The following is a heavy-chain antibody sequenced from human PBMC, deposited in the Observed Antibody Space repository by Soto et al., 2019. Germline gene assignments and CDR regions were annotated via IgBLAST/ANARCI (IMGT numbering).Heavy chain of an antibody. Sequence: QVQLVQSGAEVKKPGSSVKVSCKASGGTFGSYAISWVRQAPGQGLEWMGGIIPITATANYEQKFQGRVTITADESTTTASMELSSLRSEDTAVYYCARSRGSSTSLEIYYYYYYGMDVWGQGPTVTASS. CDR1: GGTFGSYA. CDR2: IIPITATA. D-gene: IGHD2-2*01. J-gene: IGHJ6*02. V-gene: IGHV1-69*01. CDR3: ARSRGSSTSLEIYYYYYYGMDV.